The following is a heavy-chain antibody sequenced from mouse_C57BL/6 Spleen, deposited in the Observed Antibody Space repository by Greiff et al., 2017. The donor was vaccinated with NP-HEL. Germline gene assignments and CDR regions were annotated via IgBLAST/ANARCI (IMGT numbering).Heavy chain of an antibody. Sequence: QVQLQQPGAELVKPGASVKLSCKASGYTFTSYWMQWVKQRPGQGLEWIGEIDPSDSYTNYNQKFKGKATLTVDTSSSTAYMQLSSLTSEDSAVYYCARDRGDAYYFDYWGQGTTLTVSS. CDR3: ARDRGDAYYFDY. D-gene: IGHD3-1*01. CDR1: GYTFTSYW. CDR2: IDPSDSYT. J-gene: IGHJ2*01. V-gene: IGHV1-50*01.